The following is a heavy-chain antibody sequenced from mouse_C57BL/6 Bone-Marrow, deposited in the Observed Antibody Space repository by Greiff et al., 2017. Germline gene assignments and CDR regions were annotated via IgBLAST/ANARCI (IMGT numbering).Heavy chain of an antibody. D-gene: IGHD2-4*01. CDR2: IDPSDSYT. V-gene: IGHV1-59*01. CDR3: ASSRLRRAWFAY. CDR1: GYTFTSYW. J-gene: IGHJ3*01. Sequence: QVHLQQPGAELVRPGTSVKLSCKASGYTFTSYWMHWVKQRPGQGLEWIGVIDPSDSYTNYNQKFKGKATLTVDTSSSTAYMQLSSLTSEDSAVYYCASSRLRRAWFAYWGQGTLVTVSA.